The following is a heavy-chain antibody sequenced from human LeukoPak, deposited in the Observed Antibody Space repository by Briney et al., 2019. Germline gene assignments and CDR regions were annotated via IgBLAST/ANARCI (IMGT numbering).Heavy chain of an antibody. CDR3: AADFGTAMVFGY. D-gene: IGHD5-18*01. V-gene: IGHV1-58*02. CDR1: GFTFTSSA. J-gene: IGHJ4*02. CDR2: IVVGSGNT. Sequence: ASVKVSCTASGFTFTSSAMQWVRQARGQRLEWIGWIVVGSGNTNYAQKFQERVTITRDMSTSTAYMELSSLRSEDTAVYYCAADFGTAMVFGYWGQGTLVTVSS.